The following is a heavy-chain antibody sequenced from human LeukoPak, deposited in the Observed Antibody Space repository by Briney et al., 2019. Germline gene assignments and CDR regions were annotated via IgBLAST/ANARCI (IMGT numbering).Heavy chain of an antibody. D-gene: IGHD1-26*01. V-gene: IGHV1-69*13. CDR2: IIPIFGTA. CDR1: GGTFSSYA. Sequence: GASVKVSCKASGGTFSSYAISWVRQAPGQGLEWMGGIIPIFGTANYAQKFQGRVTITADESTSTAYMELSSLRSEDTAVYYCARLVFRGDRRIVGATRALGYWGQGTLVTVSS. J-gene: IGHJ4*02. CDR3: ARLVFRGDRRIVGATRALGY.